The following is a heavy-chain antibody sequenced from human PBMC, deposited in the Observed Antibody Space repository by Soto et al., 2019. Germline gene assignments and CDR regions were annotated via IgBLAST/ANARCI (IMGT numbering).Heavy chain of an antibody. CDR1: GFTFSRSG. J-gene: IGHJ4*01. Sequence: EVQLLESGGGLVQPGGSLRLSCAASGFTFSRSGMNWVRQAPGMGLEWVSGIGGSGGGTYYADFVKGRFSIFRDDSKDMLYLQMNSLRVEDTAVYYCAKTGYCSVGSCHYIDYWGHGTLVTVSS. CDR2: IGGSGGGT. V-gene: IGHV3-23*01. CDR3: AKTGYCSVGSCHYIDY. D-gene: IGHD2-15*01.